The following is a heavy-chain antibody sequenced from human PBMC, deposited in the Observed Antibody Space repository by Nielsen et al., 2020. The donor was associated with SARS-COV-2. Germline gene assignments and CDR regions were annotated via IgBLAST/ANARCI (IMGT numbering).Heavy chain of an antibody. J-gene: IGHJ4*02. CDR3: ARVEWFGEANFDY. CDR2: INSDGSGT. CDR1: GFTLSSYW. V-gene: IGHV3-74*01. D-gene: IGHD3-10*01. Sequence: GASLKISCAASGFTLSSYWMHWVRQAPGKGLVWVSRINSDGSGTSYADSVKGRFTISRDNAKNTLYLQMNSLRAEDTAVYYCARVEWFGEANFDYWGQGTLVTVSS.